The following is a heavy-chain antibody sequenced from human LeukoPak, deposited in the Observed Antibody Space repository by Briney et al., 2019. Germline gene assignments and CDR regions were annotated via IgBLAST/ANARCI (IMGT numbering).Heavy chain of an antibody. V-gene: IGHV3-33*01. CDR1: GFTFSSYG. CDR3: ARGPYYGGPGDYYYGMDV. CDR2: IWYDGSNK. J-gene: IGHJ6*02. Sequence: GGSLRLSCAASGFTFSSYGMHWVRQPPGKGLEWVAVIWYDGSNKYCADSVKGRFTISRDNSKNTLYPQMNSLRADDTAVYYCARGPYYGGPGDYYYGMDVWGQGTTVTVSS. D-gene: IGHD4-23*01.